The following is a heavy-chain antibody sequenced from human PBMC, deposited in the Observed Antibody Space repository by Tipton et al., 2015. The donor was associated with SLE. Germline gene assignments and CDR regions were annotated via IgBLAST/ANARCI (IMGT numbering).Heavy chain of an antibody. CDR2: IYTSGST. V-gene: IGHV4-61*02. D-gene: IGHD3-10*01. J-gene: IGHJ5*02. Sequence: TLSLTCSVSGGSIRSGSYYWSWIRQPAGKGLEWIGRIYTSGSTNYNPSLKCRVTISVDTSKNQFSLKLSSGTAADTAVYYCARDLNYYGSGSYKGWFDPWGQGTLVTVAS. CDR3: ARDLNYYGSGSYKGWFDP. CDR1: GGSIRSGSYY.